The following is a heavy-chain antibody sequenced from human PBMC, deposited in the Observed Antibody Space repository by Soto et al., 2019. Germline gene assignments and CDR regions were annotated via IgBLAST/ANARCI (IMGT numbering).Heavy chain of an antibody. Sequence: QVQLVESGGGVVQPGRSLRLSCAASGFTFSSYGMHWVRQAPGKGLEWVAVISYDGSNKYYADSVKGRFTISRDNSKNTLYLQMNSLRAEDTAVYYCAKLTEEVRGNYWGQGTLVTVFS. J-gene: IGHJ4*02. CDR3: AKLTEEVRGNY. V-gene: IGHV3-30*18. CDR1: GFTFSSYG. CDR2: ISYDGSNK. D-gene: IGHD3-10*01.